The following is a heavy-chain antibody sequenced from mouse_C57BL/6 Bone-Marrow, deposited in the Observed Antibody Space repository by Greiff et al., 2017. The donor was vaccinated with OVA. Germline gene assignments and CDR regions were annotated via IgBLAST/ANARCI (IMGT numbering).Heavy chain of an antibody. V-gene: IGHV5-12*01. CDR1: GFTFRDYY. Sequence: EVMLVESGGGLVQPGGSLKLSCAASGFTFRDYYMYWVRQTPEKRLEWVAYISNGGGSTYYPDTVKGRFTISRDNAKNTLYLQMSRLKSEDTAMYYCARRSSLYYYAMDYWGQGTSVTVSS. D-gene: IGHD1-1*01. J-gene: IGHJ4*01. CDR3: ARRSSLYYYAMDY. CDR2: ISNGGGST.